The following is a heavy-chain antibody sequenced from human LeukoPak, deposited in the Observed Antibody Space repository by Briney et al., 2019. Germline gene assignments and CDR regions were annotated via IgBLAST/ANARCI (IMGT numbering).Heavy chain of an antibody. V-gene: IGHV3-33*01. Sequence: GGSLRLSCAASGFTFSSYGIHWVRQAPGKGLEWVALIWYDGSSKYYADSVKGRSTISRDNSKNTLYLQMNSLRAEDTAVYYCARDRSYDFWSGYYTPDYWGQGTLVTVSS. CDR3: ARDRSYDFWSGYYTPDY. J-gene: IGHJ4*02. CDR2: IWYDGSSK. CDR1: GFTFSSYG. D-gene: IGHD3-3*01.